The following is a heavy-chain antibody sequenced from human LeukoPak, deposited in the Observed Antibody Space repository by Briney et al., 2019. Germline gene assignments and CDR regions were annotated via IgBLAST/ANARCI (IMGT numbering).Heavy chain of an antibody. CDR2: IYYSGST. Sequence: SETLSLTCTVSGGSISSYYWSWIRQPPGKGLEWIGYIYYSGSTNYNPSLKSRVTISVDTSKNQFSLKLSSVTAADTAVYYCARVRGSYPVDAFDIWGQGTMVTVSS. CDR3: ARVRGSYPVDAFDI. CDR1: GGSISSYY. D-gene: IGHD1-26*01. V-gene: IGHV4-59*01. J-gene: IGHJ3*02.